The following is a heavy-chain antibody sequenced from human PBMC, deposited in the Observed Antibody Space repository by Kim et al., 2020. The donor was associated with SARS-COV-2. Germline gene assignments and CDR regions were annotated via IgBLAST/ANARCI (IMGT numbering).Heavy chain of an antibody. CDR1: GGSISSSSYY. J-gene: IGHJ6*02. Sequence: SETLSLTCTVSGGSISSSSYYWAWIRQPPGKGLEWIGSIYYSGSTYYNLSLKSRVTISVDTSKNQFSLRLSSVTAADTAVYYCAKYNSSPEHSYNYHYGMDVWGQGTTVTVSS. D-gene: IGHD6-6*01. CDR3: AKYNSSPEHSYNYHYGMDV. V-gene: IGHV4-39*01. CDR2: IYYSGST.